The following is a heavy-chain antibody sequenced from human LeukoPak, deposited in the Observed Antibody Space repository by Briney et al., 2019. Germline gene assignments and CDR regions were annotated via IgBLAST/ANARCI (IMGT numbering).Heavy chain of an antibody. D-gene: IGHD3-3*01. Sequence: GRSLRLSCAASGFTFSSYAMHWVRQAPGKGLEWVAVISYDGSNKYYADSVKGRFTISRDNSENTLYLQMNSLRAEDTAVYYCARIPHWYYDSKLASNWFDPWGQGTLVTVSS. CDR3: ARIPHWYYDSKLASNWFDP. CDR1: GFTFSSYA. J-gene: IGHJ5*02. CDR2: ISYDGSNK. V-gene: IGHV3-30-3*01.